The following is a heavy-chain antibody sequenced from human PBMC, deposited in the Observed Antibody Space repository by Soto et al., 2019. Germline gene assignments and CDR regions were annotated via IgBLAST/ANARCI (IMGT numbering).Heavy chain of an antibody. CDR1: GGTFSSYA. J-gene: IGHJ4*02. V-gene: IGHV1-69*13. Sequence: SVKVSCKASGGTFSSYAISWVRQAPGKGGGGMGGIIPIFGTANYAQKFQARVTIPEDESTRTAYMELSSLRSQDTAVYYCASLLYYYDSSGHSAYWGQGTLVTVS. D-gene: IGHD3-22*01. CDR2: IIPIFGTA. CDR3: ASLLYYYDSSGHSAY.